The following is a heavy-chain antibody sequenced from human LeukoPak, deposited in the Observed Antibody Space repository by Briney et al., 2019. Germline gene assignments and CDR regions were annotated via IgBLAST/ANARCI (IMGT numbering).Heavy chain of an antibody. CDR1: GFTFSNYW. V-gene: IGHV3-74*01. D-gene: IGHD4/OR15-4a*01. J-gene: IGHJ4*02. CDR2: ILSEERAT. Sequence: GGSLTLSCSACGFTFSNYWMHWARQATAEGLVWVSCILSEERATYYVDSVRGRFTICRVNAKNTPYVQLNNLRAEDTAVYYCARSVFGANWRQLDYWGQGILVTVSS. CDR3: ARSVFGANWRQLDY.